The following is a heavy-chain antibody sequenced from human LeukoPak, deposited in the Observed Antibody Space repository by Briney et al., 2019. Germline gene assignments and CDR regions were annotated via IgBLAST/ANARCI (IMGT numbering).Heavy chain of an antibody. CDR2: IIPIFGTA. CDR3: ARDRRDGYTGLHYYYMDV. V-gene: IGHV1-69*05. J-gene: IGHJ6*03. Sequence: SVKVSCKASGGTFSSYAISWVRQAPGQGLQWMGRIIPIFGTANYAQKFQGRVTVTTDESTSTAYMELSSLRSEDTAVNYCARDRRDGYTGLHYYYMDVWGKGTTVTVSS. D-gene: IGHD5-24*01. CDR1: GGTFSSYA.